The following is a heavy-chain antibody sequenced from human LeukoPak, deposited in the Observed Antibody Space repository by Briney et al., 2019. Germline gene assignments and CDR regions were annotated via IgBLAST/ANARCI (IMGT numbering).Heavy chain of an antibody. J-gene: IGHJ4*02. Sequence: PGGSLRLSCAASGFTFSSYGMHWVRQAPGKGLEGVAFIRYDGSNKYYADSVKGRFTISRDNSKNTLYLQMNSLRAEDTAVYYCAKDVVPAVIYYFDYWGQGTLVTVSS. CDR3: AKDVVPAVIYYFDY. V-gene: IGHV3-30*02. D-gene: IGHD2-2*02. CDR1: GFTFSSYG. CDR2: IRYDGSNK.